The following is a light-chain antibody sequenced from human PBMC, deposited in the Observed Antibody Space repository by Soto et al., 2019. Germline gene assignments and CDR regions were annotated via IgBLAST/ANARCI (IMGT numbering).Light chain of an antibody. Sequence: ILLPQSPGTLSLSPWERATLSCRASQSVSSSYLAWYQQKPGQAPRLLIYGPSNRPTGIPDRFSGSGSGTDFTLTISSLQPEDFATYYCQQTFRTPYTFGQGTKVDIK. CDR3: QQTFRTPYT. V-gene: IGKV3-20*01. CDR2: GPS. CDR1: QSVSSSY. J-gene: IGKJ2*01.